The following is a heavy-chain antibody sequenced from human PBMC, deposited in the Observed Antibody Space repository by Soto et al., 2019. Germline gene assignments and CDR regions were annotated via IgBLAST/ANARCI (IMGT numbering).Heavy chain of an antibody. CDR1: CYSFTSYG. J-gene: IGHJ4*03. D-gene: IGHD3-22*01. CDR2: ISAYNGNT. Sequence: SAQVSCQDSCYSFTSYGCSVVRQAPGQGREGMGWISAYNGNTKYAQKLQGRVTMTTDTSTSTAYMELRSLRSADTAVYDCARDPGGPMIVVVVDAFDCWGQGTMVTVSS. CDR3: ARDPGGPMIVVVVDAFDC. V-gene: IGHV1-18*01.